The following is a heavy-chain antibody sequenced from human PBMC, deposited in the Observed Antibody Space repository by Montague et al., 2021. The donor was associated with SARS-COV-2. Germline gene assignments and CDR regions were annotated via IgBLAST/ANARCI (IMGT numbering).Heavy chain of an antibody. J-gene: IGHJ6*02. V-gene: IGHV3-30*04. CDR3: ARDLGFYGMDV. CDR1: GFPFSSYA. Sequence: SLRLSCPASGFPFSSYAMHWVRQAPGKGLEWVAVISYDGSNKYYADSVKGRFTISRDNSKNTLYLQMNSLRAEDTAVYYCARDLGFYGMDVWGQGTTVTVSS. CDR2: ISYDGSNK.